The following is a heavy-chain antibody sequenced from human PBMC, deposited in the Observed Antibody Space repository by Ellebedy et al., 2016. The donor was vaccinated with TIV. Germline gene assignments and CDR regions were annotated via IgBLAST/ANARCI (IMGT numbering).Heavy chain of an antibody. D-gene: IGHD2-2*01. V-gene: IGHV3-11*03. J-gene: IGHJ4*02. CDR2: IDTTSSYT. Sequence: GGSLRLSXAASEFTFRNYYMSWIRQAPGKGLEWVSYIDTTSSYTSYAASVEGRFTISRDNYKKSFFLEMSRLRAEDTGIYYCAGHTSVWAKFDLWGQGTLVSVSS. CDR3: AGHTSVWAKFDL. CDR1: EFTFRNYY.